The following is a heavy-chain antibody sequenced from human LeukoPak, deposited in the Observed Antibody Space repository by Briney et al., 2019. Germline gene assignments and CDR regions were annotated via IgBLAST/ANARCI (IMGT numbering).Heavy chain of an antibody. D-gene: IGHD3-3*01. J-gene: IGHJ6*03. CDR1: GYTFTNNA. Sequence: SVKVSCKASGYTFTNNAMNWVRQAPGQGLEWMGGIIPIFGTANYAQKFQGRVTITADESTSTAYMELSSLRSEDTAVYYCARYDFWSGYNNPPYYYYYYMDVWGKGTTVTVSS. CDR2: IIPIFGTA. CDR3: ARYDFWSGYNNPPYYYYYYMDV. V-gene: IGHV1-69*13.